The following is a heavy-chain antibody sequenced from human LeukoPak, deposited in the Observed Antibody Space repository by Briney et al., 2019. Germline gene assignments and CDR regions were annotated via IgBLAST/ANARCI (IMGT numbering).Heavy chain of an antibody. CDR3: ARYSGSDSSGYLDC. Sequence: SETLSLTCTVSGGSISSGGYYWTWIRRHPEKGLEWIGYIYSTGSAHYNPSLKSRVTLSVDTSKNQFSLKVISVTAADTAVYYCARYSGSDSSGYLDCWGQETLVTVSS. J-gene: IGHJ4*02. D-gene: IGHD3-22*01. CDR1: GGSISSGGYY. V-gene: IGHV4-31*03. CDR2: IYSTGSA.